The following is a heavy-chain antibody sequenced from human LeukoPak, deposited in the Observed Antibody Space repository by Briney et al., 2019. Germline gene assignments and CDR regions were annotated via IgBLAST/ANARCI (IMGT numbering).Heavy chain of an antibody. CDR1: GFTVSSNY. CDR2: IHSGGST. J-gene: IGHJ4*02. CDR3: ARYYYVSGSLDY. Sequence: GGSLRLSCAASGFTVSSNYMSWVRQAPGKGLEWVSVIHSGGSTYYADSVKGRFTISRDNSKNTLYLQMNSLRAEDTAVYYCARYYYVSGSLDYWGQGTLVTVSS. D-gene: IGHD3-10*01. V-gene: IGHV3-66*01.